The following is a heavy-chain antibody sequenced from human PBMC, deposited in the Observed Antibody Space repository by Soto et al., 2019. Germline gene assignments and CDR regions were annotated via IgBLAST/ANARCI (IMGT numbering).Heavy chain of an antibody. J-gene: IGHJ6*02. V-gene: IGHV2-5*02. Sequence: QITLKESGPTLVKPTQTLTLTCTFSGFSLSTSGVGVGWIRQPPGKALEWLALIYWDDDKRYSPSLRSRLTISKDTYKNQVVLTMTTMDPVDTATYYCIQSRCGGDCLQSYASHYYYGMDVWGQGTTVTVSS. CDR3: IQSRCGGDCLQSYASHYYYGMDV. CDR2: IYWDDDK. CDR1: GFSLSTSGVG. D-gene: IGHD2-21*02.